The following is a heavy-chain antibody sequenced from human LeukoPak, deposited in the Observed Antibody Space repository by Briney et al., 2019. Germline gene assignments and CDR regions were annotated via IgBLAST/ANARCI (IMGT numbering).Heavy chain of an antibody. D-gene: IGHD3-3*01. Sequence: PSETLSLTCTVSGDSFTSVTDYWAWIRQPPGKGLEWIASGDYSGGTYYNPSLESRVAISADMSKNQISLKLTSVTGADTAVYYCARHFSPDFWSGKLNYFDYWGQGTLVTVSS. CDR1: GDSFTSVTDY. CDR2: GDYSGGT. CDR3: ARHFSPDFWSGKLNYFDY. J-gene: IGHJ4*02. V-gene: IGHV4-39*07.